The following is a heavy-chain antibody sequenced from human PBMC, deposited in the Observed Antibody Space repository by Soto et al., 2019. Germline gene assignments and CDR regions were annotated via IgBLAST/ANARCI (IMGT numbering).Heavy chain of an antibody. CDR1: GGSISSSSYY. V-gene: IGHV4-39*01. CDR2: IYYSGST. D-gene: IGHD3-3*01. J-gene: IGHJ6*02. CDR3: ARHVDFWSGSPPDSGMDV. Sequence: PSETLSLTCTVSGGSISSSSYYWGWIRQPPGKGLEWIGSIYYSGSTYYNPSLKSRVTISVDTSKNQFSLKLSSVTAADTAVYYCARHVDFWSGSPPDSGMDVWGQGTTVTVSS.